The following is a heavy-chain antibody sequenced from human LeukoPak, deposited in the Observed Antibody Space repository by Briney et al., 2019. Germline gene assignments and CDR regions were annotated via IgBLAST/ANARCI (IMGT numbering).Heavy chain of an antibody. CDR1: GASISSGGYF. J-gene: IGHJ4*02. D-gene: IGHD5-24*01. Sequence: SETLSLTCTVSGASISSGGYFWTWIRQHPGKGLEYIGYIYYGGSTNYEPSLESGVSISVDTSKNQFSLKLSSVTAADTAVYYCARSGRDGFTILDYWGQGTLVTVSS. CDR3: ARSGRDGFTILDY. V-gene: IGHV4-31*03. CDR2: IYYGGST.